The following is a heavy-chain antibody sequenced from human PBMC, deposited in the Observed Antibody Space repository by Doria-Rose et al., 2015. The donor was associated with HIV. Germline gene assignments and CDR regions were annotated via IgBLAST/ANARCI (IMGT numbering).Heavy chain of an antibody. CDR3: ARIKSSRWYHKYYFDF. V-gene: IGHV2-26*01. CDR1: GVSLSSPGMG. J-gene: IGHJ4*02. D-gene: IGHD6-13*01. CDR2: IFLDDER. Sequence: TLKESGPVLVKPTETLTLTCTVSGVSLSSPGMGVSWIRQPPGKALEWLANIFLDDERSYKTSLKSRLTISRRTSKSLMVLTMTDMDPVDTAAYYCARIKSSRWYHKYYFDFWGQGTLVIVSA.